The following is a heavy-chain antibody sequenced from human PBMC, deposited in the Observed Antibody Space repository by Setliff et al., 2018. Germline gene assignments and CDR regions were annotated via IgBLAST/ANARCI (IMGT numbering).Heavy chain of an antibody. CDR3: ARGRNIAARLLDS. Sequence: SETLSLTCTVSDGSLSTYYWSWIRQPPGKGLEWIGRIYYRGTTYYNASLKSRATISIDTSKDQFSLKVISMSAADTSVYFCARGRNIAARLLDSWGQGALVTVSS. CDR2: IYYRGTT. D-gene: IGHD6-6*01. CDR1: DGSLSTYY. J-gene: IGHJ4*02. V-gene: IGHV4-59*12.